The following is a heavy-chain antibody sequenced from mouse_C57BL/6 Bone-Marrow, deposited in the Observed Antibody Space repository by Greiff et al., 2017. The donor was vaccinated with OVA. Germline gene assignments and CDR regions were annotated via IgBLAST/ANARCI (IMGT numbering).Heavy chain of an antibody. CDR1: GYAFSSSW. J-gene: IGHJ3*01. Sequence: QVQLKESGPELVKPGASVKISCKASGYAFSSSWMNWVKQRPGKGLEWIGRIYPGDGDTNYNGKFKGKATLTADKSSSTAYMQLSSLTSEDSAVYFCARGTTVVATPFAYWGQGTLVTVSA. V-gene: IGHV1-82*01. CDR3: ARGTTVVATPFAY. CDR2: IYPGDGDT. D-gene: IGHD1-1*01.